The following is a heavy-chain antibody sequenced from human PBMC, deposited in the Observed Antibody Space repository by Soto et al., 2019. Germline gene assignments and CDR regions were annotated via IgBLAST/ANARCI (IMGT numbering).Heavy chain of an antibody. CDR2: IKRDGTEK. D-gene: IGHD4-17*01. CDR1: GFTFSSYW. V-gene: IGHV3-7*03. CDR3: AREWRTTYGDYGNFDP. Sequence: PGGSLRLSCAASGFTFSSYWMNWVRQAPGKGLEWVANIKRDGTEKYYVDSVKGRFTISRDNAKNSLYLQMSSLRAEDTAVYYCAREWRTTYGDYGNFDPWGQGTLVTVSS. J-gene: IGHJ5*02.